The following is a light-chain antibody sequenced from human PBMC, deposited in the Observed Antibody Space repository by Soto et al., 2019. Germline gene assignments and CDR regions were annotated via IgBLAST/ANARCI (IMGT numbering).Light chain of an antibody. CDR1: SSNIGAGYD. J-gene: IGLJ7*01. CDR3: QSYACTLSGSPV. CDR2: GNS. Sequence: QAVVTQPPSVSGAPGQRVTISCTGSSSNIGAGYDVHWYQQLPGTAPKLLIYGNSNRPSGVPDRFSGSKSGTSASLAITGLQAEDAADYYRQSYACTLSGSPVFGGVTQLTFL. V-gene: IGLV1-40*01.